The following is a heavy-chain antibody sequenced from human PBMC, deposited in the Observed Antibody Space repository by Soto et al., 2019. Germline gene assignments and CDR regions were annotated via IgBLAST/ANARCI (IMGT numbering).Heavy chain of an antibody. CDR1: GGSISSSSDY. CDR3: ARQEAAGDY. D-gene: IGHD6-13*01. V-gene: IGHV4-39*01. Sequence: PSETLSLTCTVSGGSISSSSDYWGWIRQPPGKGLEWIGSIYYSGSTYYNPSLKSRVTISVDTSKNQFSLKLSSVTAADTAVYYCARQEAAGDYWGQGTLVTVSS. J-gene: IGHJ4*02. CDR2: IYYSGST.